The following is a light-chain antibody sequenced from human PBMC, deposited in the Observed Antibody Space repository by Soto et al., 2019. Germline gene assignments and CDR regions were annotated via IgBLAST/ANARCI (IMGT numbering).Light chain of an antibody. CDR3: QQYYHTPLT. J-gene: IGKJ4*01. CDR1: QSILYTSYNKNH. Sequence: DIVMTQSPDSLAVSLGERATINFNSVQSILYTSYNKNHLAWYQQKPGQRPKLLIYWASTRESGVPDRFSGSGSGTDFTLTISSLQAEDVAVYYCQQYYHTPLTFGGGTKVDIK. V-gene: IGKV4-1*01. CDR2: WAS.